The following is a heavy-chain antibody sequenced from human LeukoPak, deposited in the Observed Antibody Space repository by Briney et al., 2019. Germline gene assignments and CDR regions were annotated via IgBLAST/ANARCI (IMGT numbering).Heavy chain of an antibody. D-gene: IGHD3-22*01. CDR2: ISGYNGNT. CDR1: GYTFSSYG. Sequence: ASVKVSCKASGYTFSSYGISWVRQAPGQGLEWMGWISGYNGNTHYAHNLQGRVTMTTDASTSTAYMELRSLRSDDTAVYYCARDEARYSSGYYPNWFDPWGQGTLVTVSS. J-gene: IGHJ5*02. CDR3: ARDEARYSSGYYPNWFDP. V-gene: IGHV1-18*01.